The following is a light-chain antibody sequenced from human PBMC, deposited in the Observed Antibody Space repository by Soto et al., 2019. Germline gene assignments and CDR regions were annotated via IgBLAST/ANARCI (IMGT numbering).Light chain of an antibody. CDR3: CSYAGSSTHVV. J-gene: IGLJ2*01. V-gene: IGLV2-23*01. Sequence: QFALTQPASVSGSPGQSITISCTGTSSDVGSYNLVSWYQQHPGNAPKLMIYEGSKRPSGVSNRFSGSKYGNTASLTISGLQAEAEADYYCCSYAGSSTHVVFGGGTKLTVL. CDR2: EGS. CDR1: SSDVGSYNL.